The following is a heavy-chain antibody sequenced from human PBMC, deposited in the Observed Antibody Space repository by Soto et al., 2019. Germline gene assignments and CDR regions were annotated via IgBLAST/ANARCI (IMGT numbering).Heavy chain of an antibody. J-gene: IGHJ6*02. CDR1: GFTFSSYS. Sequence: PGGSLRLSCAASGFTFSSYSMNWVRQAPGKGLEWVSSISSSSSYIYYADSVKGRFTISRDNAKNSLYLQMNSLRAEGTAVYYCASPPKYSSSWYYYYYGLDVWGQGTTVTVSS. V-gene: IGHV3-21*01. CDR3: ASPPKYSSSWYYYYYGLDV. CDR2: ISSSSSYI. D-gene: IGHD6-13*01.